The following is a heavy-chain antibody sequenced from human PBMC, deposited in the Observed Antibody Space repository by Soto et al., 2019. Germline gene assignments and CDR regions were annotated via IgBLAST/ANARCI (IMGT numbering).Heavy chain of an antibody. CDR3: AKGEVLYSSGDKPFDY. J-gene: IGHJ4*02. V-gene: IGHV3-23*01. D-gene: IGHD6-19*01. CDR1: GFTFSSYA. CDR2: ISGSGGST. Sequence: GGSLRLSCAASGFTFSSYAMSWVRQAPGKGLEWVSAISGSGGSTYYADSVKGRFTISRDNSKNTLYLQMNSLRAEDTAVYYCAKGEVLYSSGDKPFDYWGQGTLVTVSS.